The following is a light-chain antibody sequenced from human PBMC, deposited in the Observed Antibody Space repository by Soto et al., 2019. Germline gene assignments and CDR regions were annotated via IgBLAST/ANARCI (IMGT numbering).Light chain of an antibody. Sequence: EIVMTQSPATLSVSPGERATLSCRASQSVSSNLVWYQQKPGQAPRLLIHGASTRATGIPARFSGSGSGTEVTLTISSLQSEDFAIYYCQQYHNWPPLTFGGGTKVEIK. CDR2: GAS. V-gene: IGKV3-15*01. CDR1: QSVSSN. CDR3: QQYHNWPPLT. J-gene: IGKJ4*01.